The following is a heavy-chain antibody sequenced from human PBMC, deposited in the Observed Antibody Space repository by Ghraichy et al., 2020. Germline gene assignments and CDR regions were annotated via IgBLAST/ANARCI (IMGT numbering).Heavy chain of an antibody. J-gene: IGHJ4*02. CDR1: GFSFTTYA. V-gene: IGHV3-23*01. Sequence: GGSLRLSCAASGFSFTTYAMTWVRQAPGKGLEWVSMISGDATSTYYAGSVKGRFTISRDNSENTLFLQIHSLRAEDTAIYYCAKQGDDSGWFLGGWGQGTLVTVSS. CDR3: AKQGDDSGWFLGG. D-gene: IGHD6-19*01. CDR2: ISGDATST.